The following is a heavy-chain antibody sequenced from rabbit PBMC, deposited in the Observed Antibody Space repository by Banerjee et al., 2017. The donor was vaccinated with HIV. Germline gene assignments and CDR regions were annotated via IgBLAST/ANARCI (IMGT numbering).Heavy chain of an antibody. D-gene: IGHD2-1*01. CDR1: GFDFSTYS. J-gene: IGHJ4*01. CDR2: IVPIFGVT. Sequence: QEQLVESGGGLVQPGGSLKLSCKASGFDFSTYSMSWVRQAPGKGLEWIGYIVPIFGVTYYANWVNGRFTISSHDAQNTVSLQMTSLTAADTATYFCARGVYDDYDTYYFDLWGPGTLVTVS. V-gene: IGHV1S47*01. CDR3: ARGVYDDYDTYYFDL.